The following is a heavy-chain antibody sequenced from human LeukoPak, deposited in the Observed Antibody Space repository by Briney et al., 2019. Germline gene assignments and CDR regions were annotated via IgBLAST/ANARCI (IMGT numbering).Heavy chain of an antibody. CDR3: ARDFDRWLSYFDY. CDR1: GFTFSSYS. J-gene: IGHJ4*02. CDR2: ISSSSSTI. D-gene: IGHD3-22*01. Sequence: PGRCLRLSCAASGFTFSSYSMNWVSQAPGKGLEWVSYISSSSSTIYYADSVKGRFTISRDNAKNSLYLQMNSLRAEDTAVYYCARDFDRWLSYFDYWGQGTLVTVSS. V-gene: IGHV3-48*01.